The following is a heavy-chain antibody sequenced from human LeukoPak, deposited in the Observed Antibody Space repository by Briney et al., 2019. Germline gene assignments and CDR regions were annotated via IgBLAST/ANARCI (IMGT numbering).Heavy chain of an antibody. CDR3: AKAGGITITVAVITS. J-gene: IGHJ4*02. CDR1: GFMFSSYA. CDR2: ISGSDGST. Sequence: PGGSLRLSCAASGFMFSSYAMSWVRQAPGKGLEWVSTISGSDGSTDYADSVKGRFTISRDNSKNTLYLQMSSLRAEDTAVYYCAKAGGITITVAVITSWGQGTLVTVSS. V-gene: IGHV3-23*01. D-gene: IGHD3-22*01.